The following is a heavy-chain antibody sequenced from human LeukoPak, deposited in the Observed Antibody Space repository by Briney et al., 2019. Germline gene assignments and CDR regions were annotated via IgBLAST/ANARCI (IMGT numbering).Heavy chain of an antibody. CDR3: ARRRESSWYGDQYDAFDI. J-gene: IGHJ3*02. CDR2: IYYSGST. V-gene: IGHV4-39*01. CDR1: GGSISSSSYY. D-gene: IGHD6-13*01. Sequence: SETLSLTCTVSGGSISSSSYYWGWIRQPPGKGLEWIGSIYYSGSTYYNPSLKSRVTISVDTSQNQFSLKLSSVTAADTAVYYCARRRESSWYGDQYDAFDIWGQGTMVTVSS.